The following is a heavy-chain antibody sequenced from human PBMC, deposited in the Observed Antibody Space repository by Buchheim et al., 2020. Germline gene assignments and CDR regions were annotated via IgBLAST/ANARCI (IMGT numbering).Heavy chain of an antibody. V-gene: IGHV3-30*18. CDR1: GFTFSSYG. J-gene: IGHJ6*02. D-gene: IGHD6-13*01. CDR2: ISYDGSNK. Sequence: QVQLVESGGGVVQPGRSLRLSCAASGFTFSSYGMHWVRQAPGKGLEWVAVISYDGSNKYYEDSVKGRFTISRDNSKNTLYLQMNSLRAEDTAVYYCAKDGSSSWYVPLYYYYYGMDVWGQGTT. CDR3: AKDGSSSWYVPLYYYYYGMDV.